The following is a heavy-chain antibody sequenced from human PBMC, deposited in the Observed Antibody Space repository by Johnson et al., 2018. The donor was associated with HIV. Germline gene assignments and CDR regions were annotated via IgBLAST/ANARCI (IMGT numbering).Heavy chain of an antibody. CDR3: AKDRVGATDANAFDI. J-gene: IGHJ3*02. CDR2: LNWNAGST. Sequence: EVQLVESGGGVVQPGRSLRLSCAASGFTFDDYGMSWVRQVPGKGLEWVSGLNWNAGSTGYADSVKGRFTISRDNAKNSLYLQMNSLRADDTAVYYCAKDRVGATDANAFDIWGQGTMVTVSS. V-gene: IGHV3-20*04. D-gene: IGHD1-26*01. CDR1: GFTFDDYG.